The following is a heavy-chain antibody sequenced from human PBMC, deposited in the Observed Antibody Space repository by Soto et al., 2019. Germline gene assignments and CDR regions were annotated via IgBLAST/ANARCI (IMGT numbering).Heavy chain of an antibody. Sequence: GGSLRLSCAASGFTFSSYAMSWVRQAPGKGLEWVSTISGSGGSTYYADSVKGRSTISRDNSKNTLYLQMNSLRAEDTAVYHCAKRADYDMLTGYYHHHDAFDSWGQGTRVTVSS. J-gene: IGHJ3*02. D-gene: IGHD3-9*01. V-gene: IGHV3-23*01. CDR3: AKRADYDMLTGYYHHHDAFDS. CDR2: ISGSGGST. CDR1: GFTFSSYA.